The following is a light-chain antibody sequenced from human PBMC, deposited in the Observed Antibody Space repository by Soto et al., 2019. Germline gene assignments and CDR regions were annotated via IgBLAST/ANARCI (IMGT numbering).Light chain of an antibody. J-gene: IGKJ5*01. V-gene: IGKV1-33*01. CDR1: QDISNY. CDR3: QQYDNLIT. CDR2: DAS. Sequence: DIQMTQSPSSLSASVGDRVTITCQASQDISNYLNWYQQKPGKAPKLLIYDASNLATGVPSRFSGSGSRTDFTYTISSLQPEDIATYYCQQYDNLITFGQGTRLEIK.